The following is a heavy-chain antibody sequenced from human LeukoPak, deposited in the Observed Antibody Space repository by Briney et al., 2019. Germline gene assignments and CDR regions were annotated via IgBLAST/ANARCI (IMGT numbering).Heavy chain of an antibody. CDR3: ARGGSSVVVVPAALRRDHWFDP. V-gene: IGHV4-4*02. CDR2: IYHSGST. D-gene: IGHD2-2*01. Sequence: PSETLSLTCAVSGGSISSSNWWSWVRQPPGKGLEWIGEIYHSGSTNYNPSLKSRVTISVDKSKNQFSLKLSSVTAADTAVYYCARGGSSVVVVPAALRRDHWFDPWGQGTLVTVSS. CDR1: GGSISSSNW. J-gene: IGHJ5*02.